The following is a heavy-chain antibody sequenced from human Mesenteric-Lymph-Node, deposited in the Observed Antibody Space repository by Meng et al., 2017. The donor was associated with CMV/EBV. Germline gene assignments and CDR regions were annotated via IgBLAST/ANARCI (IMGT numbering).Heavy chain of an antibody. CDR2: IYYNGRT. V-gene: IGHV4-59*01. CDR1: GGSISSFY. Sequence: SETLSLTCTVSGGSISSFYWSWIRQPPGKGLEWLGNIYYNGRTSYDPSLKSRVTISVDRSKNQFSLKLTSVTAADTALYYCAREGHYGDYVDYWGQGTLVTVSS. CDR3: AREGHYGDYVDY. D-gene: IGHD4-17*01. J-gene: IGHJ4*02.